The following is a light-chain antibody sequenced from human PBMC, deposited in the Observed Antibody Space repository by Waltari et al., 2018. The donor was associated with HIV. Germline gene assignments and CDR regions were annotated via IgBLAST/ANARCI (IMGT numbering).Light chain of an antibody. J-gene: IGLJ2*01. V-gene: IGLV2-8*01. Sequence: QSALTPPPSASGSPGQSVTLSCTGSNSDIVSYGYVSWYQLHPGKAPKLVISEVTKRPSGVSDRFSGSKSANTAFLTVSGLQAEDEADYYCSSFADRDGFYVLFGGGTRLTVL. CDR1: NSDIVSYGY. CDR2: EVT. CDR3: SSFADRDGFYVL.